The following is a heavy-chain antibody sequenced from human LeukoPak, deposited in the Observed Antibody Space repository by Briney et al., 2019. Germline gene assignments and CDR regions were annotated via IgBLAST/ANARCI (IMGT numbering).Heavy chain of an antibody. CDR3: AKDRKVRPTYYYYGMDV. CDR1: GFTFSSYG. CDR2: ISYDGSNK. Sequence: GGSLRLSCAASGFTFSSYGMHWVRQAPGKGLEWVAVISYDGSNKYYADSVKSRFTISRDNSKNTLYLQTNSLRAEDTAVYYCAKDRKVRPTYYYYGMDVWGQGTTVTVSS. J-gene: IGHJ6*02. V-gene: IGHV3-30*18.